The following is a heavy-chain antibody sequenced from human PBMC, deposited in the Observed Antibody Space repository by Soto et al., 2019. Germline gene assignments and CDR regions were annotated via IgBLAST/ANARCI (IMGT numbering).Heavy chain of an antibody. CDR3: ARGPPPLGVVVPDAYYFEY. Sequence: SETLSLTCAVYGGSFSGYYWSWIRQPPGKGLEWIGEINHSGSTNYNPSLKSRVTISVDTSKNQFSLKLSSVTAADTAVYYCARGPPPLGVVVPDAYYFEYWGQGTLVTVSS. CDR2: INHSGST. J-gene: IGHJ4*02. CDR1: GGSFSGYY. V-gene: IGHV4-34*01. D-gene: IGHD2-2*01.